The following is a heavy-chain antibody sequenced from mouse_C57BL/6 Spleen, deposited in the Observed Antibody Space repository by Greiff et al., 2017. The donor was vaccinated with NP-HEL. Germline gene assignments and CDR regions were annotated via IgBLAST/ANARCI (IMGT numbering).Heavy chain of an antibody. V-gene: IGHV1-80*01. D-gene: IGHD2-5*01. CDR3: ARAAYYSNYDC. Sequence: QVQLQQSGAELVKPGASVKISCKASGYAFSSYWMNWVKQRPGKGLEWIGQIYPGDGDTNYNGKFKGKATLTADKSSSTASMQVSSQTSEDSAVYFCARAAYYSNYDCWGQSTTLTVSS. CDR1: GYAFSSYW. CDR2: IYPGDGDT. J-gene: IGHJ2*01.